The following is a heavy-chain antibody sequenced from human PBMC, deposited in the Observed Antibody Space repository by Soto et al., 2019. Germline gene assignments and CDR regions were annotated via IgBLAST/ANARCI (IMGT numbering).Heavy chain of an antibody. V-gene: IGHV4-34*01. CDR1: GGSFIGYY. Sequence: SETLSLTCAVYGGSFIGYYWSWIRQPPGKGLEWIGEINHSGSTNYNPSLKSRVTISVDTSKNQFSLKLSSVTAADTAVYYCARGLGAARPFDYWGQGTLVTVSS. J-gene: IGHJ4*02. CDR2: INHSGST. D-gene: IGHD6-6*01. CDR3: ARGLGAARPFDY.